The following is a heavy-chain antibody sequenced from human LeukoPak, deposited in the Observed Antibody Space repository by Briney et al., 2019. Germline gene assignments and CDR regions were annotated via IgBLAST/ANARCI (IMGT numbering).Heavy chain of an antibody. V-gene: IGHV3-11*01. J-gene: IGHJ4*02. Sequence: GWALPLSCLSSVCTFHYYHMSEIGQAPAKGLAGIGYVSSNGSIKYYPDSVKGRFTISRDNAKNSLSLQMNSLTAEDTAVYYCVRWSPSTVTYDYWGQGPSSPSPQ. CDR3: VRWSPSTVTYDY. CDR1: VCTFHYYH. D-gene: IGHD4-17*01. CDR2: VSSNGSIK.